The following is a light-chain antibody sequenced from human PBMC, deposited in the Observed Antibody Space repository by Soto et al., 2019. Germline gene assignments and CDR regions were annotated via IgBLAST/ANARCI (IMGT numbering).Light chain of an antibody. CDR1: SSDVGDYNY. Sequence: QSALTQPRSVSGSPGQSVTISCTETSSDVGDYNYVSWYQQHPGKAPKFIIYEVSKRPSGVPDRFSGSKSGNTASLTISGLQAEDEADYYCCSYAGTYTVVFGGGTKVTVL. CDR3: CSYAGTYTVV. J-gene: IGLJ2*01. V-gene: IGLV2-11*01. CDR2: EVS.